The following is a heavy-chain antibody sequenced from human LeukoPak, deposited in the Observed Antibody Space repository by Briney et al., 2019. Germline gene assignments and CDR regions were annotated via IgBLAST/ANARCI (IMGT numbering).Heavy chain of an antibody. Sequence: PGGSLRLSCAASGFTFSSYWMSWVRQAPGKGLEWVANINQDGSEKYYVDSVKGRFTISRDNAKNSLYLQMNSLRAADTAVYYCARDVATISNWFDPWGQGTLVTVSS. CDR3: ARDVATISNWFDP. J-gene: IGHJ5*02. V-gene: IGHV3-7*01. CDR1: GFTFSSYW. CDR2: INQDGSEK. D-gene: IGHD5-24*01.